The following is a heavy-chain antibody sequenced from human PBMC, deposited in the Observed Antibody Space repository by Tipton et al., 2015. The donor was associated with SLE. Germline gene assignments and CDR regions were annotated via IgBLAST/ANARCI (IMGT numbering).Heavy chain of an antibody. V-gene: IGHV4-59*06. D-gene: IGHD5-12*01. CDR3: AKSGGSGYNF. CDR2: IHYSGNT. CDR1: GGSIGTDY. J-gene: IGHJ4*02. Sequence: TLSLTCTVSGGSIGTDYWSWIRQPPGKGLEWIGSIHYSGNTYYNPSLNSRLSISIDTSKKWLSLQVSSVTAADTAVYYCAKSGGSGYNFWGQGTLVSVSS.